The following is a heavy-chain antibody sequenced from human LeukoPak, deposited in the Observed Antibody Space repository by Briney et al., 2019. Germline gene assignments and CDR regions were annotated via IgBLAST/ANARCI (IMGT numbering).Heavy chain of an antibody. J-gene: IGHJ3*02. D-gene: IGHD3-10*01. CDR1: GGTFSSYA. CDR3: ARERTDGSGNIGDDAFDI. CDR2: IIPILGIA. Sequence: GASVKVSCKASGGTFSSYAISWVRQAPGQGLEWMGRIIPILGIANYAQKFQGRVTITADKSTSTAYMELSSLRSEDTAVYYCARERTDGSGNIGDDAFDIWGQGTMVTVSS. V-gene: IGHV1-69*04.